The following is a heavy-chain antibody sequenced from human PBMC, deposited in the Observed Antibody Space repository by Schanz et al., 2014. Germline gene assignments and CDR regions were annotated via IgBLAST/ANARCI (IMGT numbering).Heavy chain of an antibody. V-gene: IGHV3-30*18. D-gene: IGHD3-22*01. J-gene: IGHJ4*02. CDR2: ISDDGSNK. CDR1: GFTFSNYG. CDR3: AKSYDTSGYSGFDY. Sequence: QVQLVESGGGVVQPGRSLRLSCAASGFTFSNYGIHWVRQAPGKGLEWVAVISDDGSNKYYAASVKGRFTISRDNSKNTLYLQMNSLRAEDTAVYYCAKSYDTSGYSGFDYWGQGTLVTVSS.